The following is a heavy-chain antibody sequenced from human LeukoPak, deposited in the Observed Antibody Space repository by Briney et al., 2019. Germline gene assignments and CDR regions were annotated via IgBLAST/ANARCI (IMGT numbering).Heavy chain of an antibody. D-gene: IGHD2-8*02. CDR3: VTYRQVLLPFES. V-gene: IGHV3-23*01. CDR1: GFTYSTFV. J-gene: IGHJ4*02. CDR2: IFASGGEI. Sequence: PGGPLRHPCAASGFTYSTFVLIWLGPPPGKGLEWVSSIFASGGEIHYADSERGRFTTSRDNSRSTQSLQMNSLRAEDTAIYDCVTYRQVLLPFESWGEGALVTVSS.